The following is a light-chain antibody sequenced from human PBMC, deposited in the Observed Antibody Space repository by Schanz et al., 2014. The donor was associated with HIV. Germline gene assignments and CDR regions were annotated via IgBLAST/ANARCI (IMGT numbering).Light chain of an antibody. CDR1: SSDIGDYNL. V-gene: IGLV2-14*02. CDR2: EVT. CDR3: CSYTTTSTYV. Sequence: QSALAQPASVSGSPGQSITISCTGTSSDIGDYNLVSWYQQHPGKAPKLIIYEVTKRPSGVSNRFSGSKSGNTASLTISGLQAEDEADYYCCSYTTTSTYVFGAGTKLTVL. J-gene: IGLJ1*01.